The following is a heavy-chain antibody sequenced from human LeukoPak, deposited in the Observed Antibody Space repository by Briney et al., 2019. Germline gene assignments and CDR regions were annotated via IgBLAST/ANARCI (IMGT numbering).Heavy chain of an antibody. CDR1: GYTLTELS. Sequence: ASVKVSCKVSGYTLTELSMHWVRQAPGKGLEWMGGFDPEDGETIYAQKFQGRVTMTEDTSTETAYMELSSLRSEDTAVYYCATDGYCSGGSCYRSYYCGMDVWGKGTTVTVSS. J-gene: IGHJ6*04. D-gene: IGHD2-15*01. V-gene: IGHV1-24*01. CDR2: FDPEDGET. CDR3: ATDGYCSGGSCYRSYYCGMDV.